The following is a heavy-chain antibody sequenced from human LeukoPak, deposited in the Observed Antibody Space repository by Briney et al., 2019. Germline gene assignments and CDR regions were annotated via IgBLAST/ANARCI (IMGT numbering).Heavy chain of an antibody. D-gene: IGHD3-22*01. CDR1: GYTFTDYY. V-gene: IGHV1-2*02. J-gene: IGHJ4*02. Sequence: GASVKVSCKASGYTFTDYYIHWVRQAPGQGLEWMEWINPNSGGTSYAQNFQGRVTMTRDTSISTAYMELSRLRSDDTAVYYCARADMSSGYTPNDYWGQGTLVTVSS. CDR2: INPNSGGT. CDR3: ARADMSSGYTPNDY.